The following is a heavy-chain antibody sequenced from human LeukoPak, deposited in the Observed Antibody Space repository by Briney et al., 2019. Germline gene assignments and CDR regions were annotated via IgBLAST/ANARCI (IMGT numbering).Heavy chain of an antibody. J-gene: IGHJ4*02. D-gene: IGHD6-13*01. CDR1: GGSFSGYY. CDR3: AATLRGQQLVHTY. V-gene: IGHV4-34*01. CDR2: INHSGST. Sequence: SETLSLTCAVYGGSFSGYYWGWIRQPPGKGLEWIGEINHSGSTNYNPSLKSRVTISVDTSKNQFSLKLSSVTAADTAVYYCAATLRGQQLVHTYWGQGTLVTVSS.